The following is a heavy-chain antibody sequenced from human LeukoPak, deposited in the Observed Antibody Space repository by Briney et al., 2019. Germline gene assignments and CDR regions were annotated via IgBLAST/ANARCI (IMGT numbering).Heavy chain of an antibody. CDR2: IYYSGST. J-gene: IGHJ5*02. D-gene: IGHD3-22*01. V-gene: IGHV4-59*01. Sequence: SETLSLTCTVSGGSISSYYWSWIRQPPGKGLEWIGYIYYSGSTNYNPSLKSRVTISVDTPKNQFSLKLSSVTAADTAVYYCARRYYDSSGYYTNWFDPWGQGTLVTVSS. CDR3: ARRYYDSSGYYTNWFDP. CDR1: GGSISSYY.